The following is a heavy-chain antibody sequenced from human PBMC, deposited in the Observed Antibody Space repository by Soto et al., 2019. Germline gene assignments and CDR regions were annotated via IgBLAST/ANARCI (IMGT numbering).Heavy chain of an antibody. D-gene: IGHD1-20*01. V-gene: IGHV1-69*06. Sequence: QVQLEQSGAEVTKPGSSVKVSCKASGGTFSSYVISWARQAPGQGLEWMGGIIPTCGTTKYAQDFQGRVTITTDKSSSTAYMALSSLRSDDTSVYYCASHISHVGHLVHPPDYYYGLEVWGQGTTVTVSS. J-gene: IGHJ6*02. CDR3: ASHISHVGHLVHPPDYYYGLEV. CDR2: IIPTCGTT. CDR1: GGTFSSYV.